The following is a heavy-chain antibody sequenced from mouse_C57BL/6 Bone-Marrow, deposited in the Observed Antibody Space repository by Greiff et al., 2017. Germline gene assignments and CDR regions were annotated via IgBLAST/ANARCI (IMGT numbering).Heavy chain of an antibody. CDR3: ARKGHYYGSSYFDY. J-gene: IGHJ2*01. Sequence: VQLKESGPELVKPGASVKMSCKASGYTFTDYNMHWVKQSHGKSLEWIGYINPNNGGTSYNQKFKGKATLTVNKSSSTAYMELRSLTSEDSAVYYCARKGHYYGSSYFDYWGQGTTLTVSS. V-gene: IGHV1-22*01. D-gene: IGHD1-1*01. CDR2: INPNNGGT. CDR1: GYTFTDYN.